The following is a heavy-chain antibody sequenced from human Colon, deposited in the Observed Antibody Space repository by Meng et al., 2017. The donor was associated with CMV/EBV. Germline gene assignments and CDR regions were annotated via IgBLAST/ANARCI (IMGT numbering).Heavy chain of an antibody. CDR3: ASRDIVVVVAATGGPTEFDP. J-gene: IGHJ5*02. CDR1: GFTFSSYA. CDR2: ISYDGSNK. V-gene: IGHV3-30-3*01. Sequence: GSLLKISCAASGFTFSSYAMHWVRQAPGKGLEWVAVISYDGSNKYYADPVKGRFTISRDNSKNTLYLQMNSLRAEDTAVYYCASRDIVVVVAATGGPTEFDPWGQGTLVTVSS. D-gene: IGHD2-15*01.